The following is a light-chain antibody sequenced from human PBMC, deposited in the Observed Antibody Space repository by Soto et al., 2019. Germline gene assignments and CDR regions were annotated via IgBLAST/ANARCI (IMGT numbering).Light chain of an antibody. V-gene: IGKV3-15*01. CDR3: QQYNDRPPIT. CDR1: QSVDNN. CDR2: GSF. Sequence: IVMTQSPVTLSASPWESATLSCRASQSVDNNVAWYQQKPGQAPRLLIVGSFARATGIPARSSGSGSGSEFTLTISGLQSEDFAVYYCQQYNDRPPITFGQGTRLEIK. J-gene: IGKJ5*01.